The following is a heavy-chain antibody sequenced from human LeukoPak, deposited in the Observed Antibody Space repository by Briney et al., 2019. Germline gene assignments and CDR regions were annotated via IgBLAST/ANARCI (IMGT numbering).Heavy chain of an antibody. CDR2: IRSDGSDT. J-gene: IGHJ3*02. V-gene: IGHV3-74*01. CDR3: ARALDYVYAFDI. D-gene: IGHD3-16*01. CDR1: GFSFSDTW. Sequence: GGSLRLSCAASGFSFSDTWMHWVRQAPGKGLVWVSRIRSDGSDTRYAESVKGRFTISRDNSKNTLYLQMNSLRAEDTAVYYCARALDYVYAFDIWGQGTMVTVSS.